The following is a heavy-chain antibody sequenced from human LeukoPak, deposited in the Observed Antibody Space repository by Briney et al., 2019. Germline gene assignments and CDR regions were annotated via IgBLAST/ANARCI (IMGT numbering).Heavy chain of an antibody. J-gene: IGHJ4*02. D-gene: IGHD6-19*01. Sequence: PGGSLRLSCAASGFTFSSYAMHWVRQAPGKGLEWVAVIPYDGGNKYYAESVKGRFTISRDNSKNTLYLQMNSLRAEDTAVYYCAKVPRQNGWFPLSDYWGQGALVTVAS. CDR1: GFTFSSYA. CDR2: IPYDGGNK. V-gene: IGHV3-30*18. CDR3: AKVPRQNGWFPLSDY.